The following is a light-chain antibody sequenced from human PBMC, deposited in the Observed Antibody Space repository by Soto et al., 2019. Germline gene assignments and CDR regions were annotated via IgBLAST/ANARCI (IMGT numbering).Light chain of an antibody. V-gene: IGKV3-15*01. J-gene: IGKJ4*01. Sequence: EIVMTQSPATLSVSPGERATLSCRAIQSVSSKLAWYQQKTGQAPRLLIYGASTRATGIPASFSGSGSGTEFTLTISSLQSEDFAVYYCQQYNNWPPLTFGGGTKVEIK. CDR2: GAS. CDR1: QSVSSK. CDR3: QQYNNWPPLT.